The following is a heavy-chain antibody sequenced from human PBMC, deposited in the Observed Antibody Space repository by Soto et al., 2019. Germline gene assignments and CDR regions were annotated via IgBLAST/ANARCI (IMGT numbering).Heavy chain of an antibody. V-gene: IGHV1-69*02. J-gene: IGHJ4*02. Sequence: QVQLVQSGAEEKKTGSSVKVSCKASGGTFSSYTISWVRQAPGQGLEWMGRIIPILGIANYAQKFQGRVTITADKSTSTAYMELSSLRSEDTAVYYCATREGSSGWQIDYWGQGTLVTVSS. CDR2: IIPILGIA. CDR1: GGTFSSYT. D-gene: IGHD6-19*01. CDR3: ATREGSSGWQIDY.